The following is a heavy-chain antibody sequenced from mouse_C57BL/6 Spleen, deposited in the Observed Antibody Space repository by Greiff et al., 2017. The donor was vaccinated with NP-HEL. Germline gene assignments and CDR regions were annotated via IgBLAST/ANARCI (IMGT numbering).Heavy chain of an antibody. D-gene: IGHD1-1*01. CDR1: GYTFTSYW. CDR2: IDPSDSYT. J-gene: IGHJ4*01. CDR3: ARRAYYGSYYYAMDY. V-gene: IGHV1-59*01. Sequence: QVHLKQPGAELVRPGTSVKLSCKASGYTFTSYWMHWVQQRPGQGLEWIGVIDPSDSYTNYTQKFKGKATLTVDTSSSTAYMQLSSLTSEDSAVYYCARRAYYGSYYYAMDYWGQGTSVTVSS.